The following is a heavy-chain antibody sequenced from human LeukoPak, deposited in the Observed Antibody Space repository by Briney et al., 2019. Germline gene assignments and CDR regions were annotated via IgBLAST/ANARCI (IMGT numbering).Heavy chain of an antibody. V-gene: IGHV4-4*09. J-gene: IGHJ4*02. CDR3: ARRIASAYALDS. D-gene: IGHD3-16*01. CDR1: GGSISGAY. CDR2: IYSSGIT. Sequence: SETLSLTCTVSGGSISGAYWSWIRQPPGKGLEWIGYIYSSGITNYNPSLKSRVTMSVDTSKNQFSLNLSSVTAAATAVYYCARRIASAYALDSWGQGTLVTVSS.